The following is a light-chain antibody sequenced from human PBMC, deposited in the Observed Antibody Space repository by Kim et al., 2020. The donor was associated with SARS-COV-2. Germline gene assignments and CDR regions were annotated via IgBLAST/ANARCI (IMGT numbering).Light chain of an antibody. V-gene: IGKV1-17*01. CDR3: LQHHEYPLT. Sequence: ASVGCSDTITYLAGQAIKNHLGWYQQKPGTAPKSLIYSASNLQSWVPSRFSGSGSGTEFTLTISSLQPEDFATYYCLQHHEYPLTFGQGTKVDIK. CDR1: QAIKNH. J-gene: IGKJ1*01. CDR2: SAS.